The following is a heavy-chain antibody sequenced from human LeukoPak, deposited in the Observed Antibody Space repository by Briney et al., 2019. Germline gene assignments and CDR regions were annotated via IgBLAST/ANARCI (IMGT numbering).Heavy chain of an antibody. J-gene: IGHJ4*02. CDR2: IYTSGST. V-gene: IGHV4-61*02. CDR1: GGSISSGSYY. CDR3: ARAHLLRRYYYDSSAPQFDY. Sequence: SQTLSLTCTVSGGSISSGSYYWSWIRQPAGKGLEWIGRIYTSGSTNYNPSLKSRVTISVDTSKNQFSLKLSSVTAADTAVYYCARAHLLRRYYYDSSAPQFDYWGQGTLVTVSS. D-gene: IGHD3-22*01.